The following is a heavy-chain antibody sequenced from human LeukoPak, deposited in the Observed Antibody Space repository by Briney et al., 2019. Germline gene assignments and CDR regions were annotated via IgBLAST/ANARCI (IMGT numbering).Heavy chain of an antibody. Sequence: GGSLRLSCAASGFTFSSYGMHWVRQAPGKGLEWVVVISYDGSNKYYRDSVKGRFTISRDNSKDTLYLQMNSLRAEDTALYYCAKGGEICSGGSCSPGYWGQGTLVTVSS. CDR1: GFTFSSYG. CDR2: ISYDGSNK. D-gene: IGHD2-15*01. CDR3: AKGGEICSGGSCSPGY. V-gene: IGHV3-30*18. J-gene: IGHJ4*02.